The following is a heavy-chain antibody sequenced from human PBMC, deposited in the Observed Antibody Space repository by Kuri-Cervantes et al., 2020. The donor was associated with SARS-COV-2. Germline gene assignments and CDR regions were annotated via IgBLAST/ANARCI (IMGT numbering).Heavy chain of an antibody. CDR1: SGSFSGYL. V-gene: IGHV4-34*01. CDR2: INHGGST. CDR3: ARDCGSSTSCYALDP. Sequence: SETLSLTCAVNSGSFSGYLWNWIRQSPGKGLEWIGEINHGGSTNYNPSLKSRVTISVDTSKNQFSLKLSSVTAADTAVYYCARDCGSSTSCYALDPWGQGTLVTVSS. J-gene: IGHJ5*02. D-gene: IGHD2-2*01.